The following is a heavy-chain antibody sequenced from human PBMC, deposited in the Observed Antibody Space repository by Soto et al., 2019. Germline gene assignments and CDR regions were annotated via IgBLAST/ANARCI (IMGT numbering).Heavy chain of an antibody. Sequence: ASAKVSCKASGYTFTGYYMHWVRQAPGQGLEWMGWINPNSGGTNYAQKFQGWVTMTRDTSISTAYMELSRLRSDDTAVYYCARAVATESGDAFDIWGQGTMVSVSS. CDR1: GYTFTGYY. CDR2: INPNSGGT. CDR3: ARAVATESGDAFDI. V-gene: IGHV1-2*04. J-gene: IGHJ3*02. D-gene: IGHD5-12*01.